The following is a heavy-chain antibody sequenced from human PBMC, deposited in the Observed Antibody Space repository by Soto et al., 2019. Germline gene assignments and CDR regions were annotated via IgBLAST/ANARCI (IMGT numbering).Heavy chain of an antibody. CDR2: ISWNSGSI. CDR3: AKGYSSGYPLFDY. Sequence: EVQLVESGGGLVQPGRSLRLSCAASGFTFDDYAMHWVRQAPGKGLEWVSGISWNSGSIGYADSVKGRFTISRDNAKNSLYLQMNSLRAEDTALYYCAKGYSSGYPLFDYWGQGTLVTVSS. D-gene: IGHD5-18*01. J-gene: IGHJ4*02. CDR1: GFTFDDYA. V-gene: IGHV3-9*01.